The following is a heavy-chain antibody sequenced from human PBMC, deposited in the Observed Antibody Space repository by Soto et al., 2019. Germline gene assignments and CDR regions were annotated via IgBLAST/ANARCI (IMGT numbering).Heavy chain of an antibody. J-gene: IGHJ4*02. CDR1: GGSISSSNW. V-gene: IGHV4-4*02. CDR3: ARRRYCSGGRCYSTQHY. Sequence: QVQLQESGPGLVKPSGTLSLTCAVSGGSISSSNWWSWVRQPPGKGLEWIGEIYHSGSTNYNPSLKCRVSISVDKTKNPYYLTMRSVTPADTAVYYCARRRYCSGGRCYSTQHYWGQGNLVTVSS. CDR2: IYHSGST. D-gene: IGHD2-15*01.